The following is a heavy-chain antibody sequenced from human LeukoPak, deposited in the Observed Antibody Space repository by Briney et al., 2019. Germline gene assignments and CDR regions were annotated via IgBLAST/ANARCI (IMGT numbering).Heavy chain of an antibody. CDR2: INHSGRT. V-gene: IGHV4-34*01. Sequence: SETLSLTCAVYGGSFSGYYWSWIRQPPGKGLEWIGEINHSGRTNYNPSLKSRVTISVDTSKNQFSLNLSSVTAADTAVYFCASFNYYDTSFDYWGQRTLVTVSS. CDR3: ASFNYYDTSFDY. CDR1: GGSFSGYY. J-gene: IGHJ4*02. D-gene: IGHD3-22*01.